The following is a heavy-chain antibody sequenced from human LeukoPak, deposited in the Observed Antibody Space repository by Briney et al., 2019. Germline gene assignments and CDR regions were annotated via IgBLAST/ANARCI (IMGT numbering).Heavy chain of an antibody. D-gene: IGHD1-26*01. CDR3: ARDRGSLRYYFDY. CDR2: TYYRSKWYN. V-gene: IGHV6-1*01. J-gene: IGHJ4*02. CDR1: GDSVSINSVA. Sequence: SPTLSLTSAISGDSVSINSVAWNWIRQSPSRGLEWLGSTYYRSKWYNDYALSVKSRITINPDTSKNPFSLQLNSVTPEDTAVYYCARDRGSLRYYFDYWGQGTLVTVSS.